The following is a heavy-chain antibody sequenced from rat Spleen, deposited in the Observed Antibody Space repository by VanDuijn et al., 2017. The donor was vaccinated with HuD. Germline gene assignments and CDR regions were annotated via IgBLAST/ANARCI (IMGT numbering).Heavy chain of an antibody. CDR3: ARQWDA. V-gene: IGHV5S13*01. CDR1: GFTFSNYG. Sequence: EVQLVESGGGLVQPGRSLKLSCAASGFTFSNYGMHWIRQAPTKGLEWVASISTGGGTPYYRDSVKGRFTISRDNSKNTLYLQMDSLRSEDTATYYCARQWDAWGQGASVTVSS. J-gene: IGHJ4*01. CDR2: ISTGGGTP.